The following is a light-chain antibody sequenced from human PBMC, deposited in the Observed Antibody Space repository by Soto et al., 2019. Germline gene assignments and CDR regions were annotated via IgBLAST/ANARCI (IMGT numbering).Light chain of an antibody. J-gene: IGKJ5*01. V-gene: IGKV4-1*01. CDR2: LAS. CDR3: QQYYSTPIT. Sequence: DIVRTQAPDSLAVSLGERATINCKSSQSVFYSSNNKNYLAGYQQKPGQPPNLLIYLASTRESGVPDRFSGSGSGTDVTLTISSLQAEAVALYYCQQYYSTPITFGQGTRLEIK. CDR1: QSVFYSSNNKNY.